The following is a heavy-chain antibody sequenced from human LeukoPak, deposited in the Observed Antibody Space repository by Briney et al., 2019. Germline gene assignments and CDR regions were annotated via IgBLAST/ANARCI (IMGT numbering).Heavy chain of an antibody. CDR2: IWPDGSNK. Sequence: GRSLRLSCEAAGFAFSSYSMHWVRQAPGKGLEWVAAIWPDGSNKYYANSVKGRFTISRDNSKNTLYLQMNSLRVEDTAVYYCAKKGYAGSGTYSYYFDSWGQGTLVTVSS. CDR1: GFAFSSYS. D-gene: IGHD3-10*01. J-gene: IGHJ4*02. V-gene: IGHV3-33*06. CDR3: AKKGYAGSGTYSYYFDS.